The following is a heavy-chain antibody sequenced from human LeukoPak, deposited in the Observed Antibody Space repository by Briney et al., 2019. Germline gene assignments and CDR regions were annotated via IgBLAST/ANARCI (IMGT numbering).Heavy chain of an antibody. CDR1: GGSISSYY. J-gene: IGHJ5*02. CDR3: ARLFPTSMDWFDP. V-gene: IGHV4-59*08. CDR2: IYYSGST. Sequence: SETLSLTCTVSGGSISSYYWSWIRQPPGKGLEWIGCIYYSGSTNYNPSLKSRVTISVDTSKNQFSLKLSSVTAADTAVYYCARLFPTSMDWFDPWGQGTLVTVSS.